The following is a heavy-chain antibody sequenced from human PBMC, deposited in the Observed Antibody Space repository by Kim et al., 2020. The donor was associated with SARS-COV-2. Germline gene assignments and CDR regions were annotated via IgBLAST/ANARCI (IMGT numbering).Heavy chain of an antibody. V-gene: IGHV3-23*01. Sequence: VNDRFTISRDNTKNTLDLQMNGLRAEETAVYYCAKGLGVVVPAAMLHNWGQGTLVTVSS. D-gene: IGHD2-2*01. CDR3: AKGLGVVVPAAMLHN. J-gene: IGHJ4*02.